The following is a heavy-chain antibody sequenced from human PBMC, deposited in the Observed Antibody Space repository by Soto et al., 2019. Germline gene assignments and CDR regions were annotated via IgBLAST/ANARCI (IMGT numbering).Heavy chain of an antibody. D-gene: IGHD3-22*01. J-gene: IGHJ2*01. CDR1: GGTFSSYA. Sequence: QVQLVQSGAEVKKPGSSVKVSCKASGGTFSSYAISWERQAPGQGLEWMGGIIPIFGTANYAQKFQGRVTITADESTSTAYMELSSLRSEDTAVYYCARGGDYYDSSGYYSTYWYFDLWGRGTLVTVSS. CDR2: IIPIFGTA. V-gene: IGHV1-69*01. CDR3: ARGGDYYDSSGYYSTYWYFDL.